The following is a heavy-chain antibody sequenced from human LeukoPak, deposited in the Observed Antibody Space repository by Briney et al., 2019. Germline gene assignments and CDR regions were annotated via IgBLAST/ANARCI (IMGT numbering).Heavy chain of an antibody. D-gene: IGHD3-10*01. J-gene: IGHJ6*04. CDR1: GGSFSGYY. V-gene: IGHV4-34*01. Sequence: SETLSLTCAVYGGSFSGYYWSWIRQPPGKRLEWIGEINHSGSTNYNPSLKSRVTISVDTSKNQFSLKLSSVTAADMAVYYRARHRPYGSGSAVWGKGTTVTISS. CDR3: ARHRPYGSGSAV. CDR2: INHSGST.